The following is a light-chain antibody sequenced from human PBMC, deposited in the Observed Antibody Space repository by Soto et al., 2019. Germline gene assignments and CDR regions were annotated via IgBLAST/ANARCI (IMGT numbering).Light chain of an antibody. CDR2: AAS. CDR3: QQSYSSPQT. Sequence: IQMTQSPSSLSASVVDRVTITCRASQGISSWLAWYQQKPGKAPKLLIYAASSLQSGVPSRFSGSGSVTDFTLTISSLQPEDVATYFCQQSYSSPQTFAQGPKVDIK. CDR1: QGISSW. V-gene: IGKV1-12*01. J-gene: IGKJ1*01.